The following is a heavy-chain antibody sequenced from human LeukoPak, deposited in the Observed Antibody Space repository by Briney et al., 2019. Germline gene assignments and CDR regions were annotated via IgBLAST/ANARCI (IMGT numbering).Heavy chain of an antibody. V-gene: IGHV4-39*01. Sequence: SETLSLTCTVSGGSISSSSYYWGWIRQPPGKGLEWIGSIYYSGSTYYNPSLKSRVTISVDTSKNQFSLKLSSVTAADTAVYYCAPLSTIFGVVYYYMDVWGEGTTVTVSS. CDR1: GGSISSSSYY. CDR2: IYYSGST. D-gene: IGHD3-3*01. CDR3: APLSTIFGVVYYYMDV. J-gene: IGHJ6*03.